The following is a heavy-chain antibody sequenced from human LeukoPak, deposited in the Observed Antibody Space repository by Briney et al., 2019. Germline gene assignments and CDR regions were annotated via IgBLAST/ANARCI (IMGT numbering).Heavy chain of an antibody. Sequence: GGSLRLSCAASGFTFSSYEMNWVRQAPGKGLEWVSYISSSGSTIYYADSVKGRFTISRDNAKSSLYLQMSSLGAEDTAVYYCARDSGIYDSSGYYGLSYYGMDVWGQGTTVTVSS. V-gene: IGHV3-48*03. CDR1: GFTFSSYE. D-gene: IGHD3-22*01. CDR2: ISSSGSTI. J-gene: IGHJ6*02. CDR3: ARDSGIYDSSGYYGLSYYGMDV.